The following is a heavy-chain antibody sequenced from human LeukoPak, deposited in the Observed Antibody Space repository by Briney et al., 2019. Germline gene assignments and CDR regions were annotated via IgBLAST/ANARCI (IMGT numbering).Heavy chain of an antibody. J-gene: IGHJ4*02. CDR3: ARDPDGTTMAPLADRGDGADY. CDR1: GFTFSSYW. V-gene: IGHV3-74*01. Sequence: GGSLRLSCAASGFTFSSYWMHWVRQAPGKGLVWVSRINSDGSSTSYADSVKGRFTISRDNAKNTLYLQMNSLRAEDTAVYYCARDPDGTTMAPLADRGDGADYWGQGTLVTVSS. CDR2: INSDGSST. D-gene: IGHD1-14*01.